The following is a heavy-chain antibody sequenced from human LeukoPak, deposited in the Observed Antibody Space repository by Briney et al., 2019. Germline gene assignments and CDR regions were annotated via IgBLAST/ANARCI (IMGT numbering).Heavy chain of an antibody. J-gene: IGHJ5*02. CDR3: ARDRARSSSWYQGWFDP. D-gene: IGHD6-13*01. V-gene: IGHV4-59*01. CDR2: IYYSGST. CDR1: GGSINSYY. Sequence: PSETLPLTCTVSGGSINSYYWNWIRQPPGKGLEWIGYIYYSGSTNYNPSLKSRLTISVDTSKNQFSLKMSSVTAADTAVYYCARDRARSSSWYQGWFDPWGQGTLVTVSS.